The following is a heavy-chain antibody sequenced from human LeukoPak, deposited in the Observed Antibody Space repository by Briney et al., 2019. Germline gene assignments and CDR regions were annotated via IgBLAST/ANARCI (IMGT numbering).Heavy chain of an antibody. Sequence: NASETLSLTCTVSGGSISSSSYYWGWIRRPPGKGLEWIGSIYYSGSTYYNPSLKSRVTISVDTSKNQFSLKLSSVTAADTAVYYCARQGIYSSSWYPRTPFDYWGQGTLVTVSS. V-gene: IGHV4-39*01. CDR3: ARQGIYSSSWYPRTPFDY. J-gene: IGHJ4*02. D-gene: IGHD6-13*01. CDR2: IYYSGST. CDR1: GGSISSSSYY.